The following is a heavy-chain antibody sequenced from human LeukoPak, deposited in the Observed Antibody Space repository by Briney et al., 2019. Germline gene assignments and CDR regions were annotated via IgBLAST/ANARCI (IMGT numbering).Heavy chain of an antibody. CDR3: GKDIEHYDLWNGYEY. Sequence: PGGSLRLSCAASGFTFEEYSMQWVRQPPGKGLEWVAVIRWDGGTTYYADSVKGRFTISRDNSEKSVYLQMNSLRTEDTAFYYCGKDIEHYDLWNGYEYRGQGTLVTVSS. J-gene: IGHJ4*02. V-gene: IGHV3-43*01. CDR2: IRWDGGTT. CDR1: GFTFEEYS. D-gene: IGHD3-3*01.